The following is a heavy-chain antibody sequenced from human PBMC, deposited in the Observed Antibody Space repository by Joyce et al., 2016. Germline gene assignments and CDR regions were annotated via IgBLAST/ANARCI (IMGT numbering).Heavy chain of an antibody. Sequence: QVNLVQSGAEAKKPWASVMVSCTASGYSFSDSYINWGRQAPGQGLQWMGRINPDTGYTINAQKFQGRVTLTRDTFISTVYMEVSRLRSDDTAVYFCSRGPMPPYAFDVWGQGTLVTVST. J-gene: IGHJ3*01. CDR3: SRGPMPPYAFDV. CDR2: INPDTGYT. D-gene: IGHD2-2*01. CDR1: GYSFSDSY. V-gene: IGHV1-2*06.